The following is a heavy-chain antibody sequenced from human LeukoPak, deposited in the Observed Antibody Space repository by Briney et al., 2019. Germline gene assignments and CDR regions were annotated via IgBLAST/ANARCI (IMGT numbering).Heavy chain of an antibody. Sequence: GGSLRLSCAASGFTFSSYAMNWVRQGPGKGLERVSAISGSGGGTYFADSVKGRFTISRDNSRNTLYLQMNNLRAEDTAVYYCAKDSRHLSSTRGGLKESRGGFSDSWGQGTLVTVSS. J-gene: IGHJ4*02. D-gene: IGHD6-13*01. CDR1: GFTFSSYA. CDR2: ISGSGGGT. CDR3: AKDSRHLSSTRGGLKESRGGFSDS. V-gene: IGHV3-23*01.